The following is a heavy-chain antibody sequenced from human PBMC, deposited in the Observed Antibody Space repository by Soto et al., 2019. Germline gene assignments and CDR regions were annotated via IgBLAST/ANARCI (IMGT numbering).Heavy chain of an antibody. D-gene: IGHD3-10*01. CDR2: IDWDNNK. CDR1: GFSLSTTGNC. CDR3: ARIPHHSDTYYMDS. J-gene: IGHJ4*02. V-gene: IGHV2-70*01. Sequence: GSGPTLVNPTQTPPLTCTLSGFSLSTTGNCVTWIPQPPGKALEWLALIDWDNNKYYSTSLKTRLTISEDTSKNQVVLTMTNMDPVDTATYYCARIPHHSDTYYMDSWGQGTLVTVSS.